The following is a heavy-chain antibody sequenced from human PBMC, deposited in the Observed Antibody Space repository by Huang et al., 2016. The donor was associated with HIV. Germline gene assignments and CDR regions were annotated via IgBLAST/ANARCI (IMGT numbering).Heavy chain of an antibody. Sequence: QVQLQQWGAGLLKASETLSLNCAVYGGSFSGYYWTWIRHSPDKRLQWIGEINQRGTVNYNPSLKSRVTLSVDASKNQFSRKLKSVIAADTAVYYCARKWRWRQNKSWAFDIWGQGTMVSV. J-gene: IGHJ3*02. V-gene: IGHV4-34*01. CDR1: GGSFSGYY. D-gene: IGHD1-26*01. CDR3: ARKWRWRQNKSWAFDI. CDR2: INQRGTV.